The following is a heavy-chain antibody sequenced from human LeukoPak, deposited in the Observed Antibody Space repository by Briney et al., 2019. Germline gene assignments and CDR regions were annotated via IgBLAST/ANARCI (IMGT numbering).Heavy chain of an antibody. CDR2: IKQDGSEK. J-gene: IGHJ6*03. CDR3: ARDLVGSTSYYYYYYMDV. V-gene: IGHV3-7*01. CDR1: GFTFSSYW. Sequence: GGSLRLSCAASGFTFSSYWMSWVRQAPGKGLEWVANIKQDGSEKYYVDSVKGRFTISRDNAKNSLCLQMNSLRAEDTAVYYCARDLVGSTSYYYYYYMDVWGKGTTVTVSS. D-gene: IGHD2-2*01.